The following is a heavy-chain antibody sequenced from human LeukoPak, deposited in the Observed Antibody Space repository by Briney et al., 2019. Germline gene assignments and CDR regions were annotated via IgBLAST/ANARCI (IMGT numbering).Heavy chain of an antibody. CDR3: ARHVSGDYGNIDY. J-gene: IGHJ4*02. Sequence: SETLSLTCTVSGGSISSYYWSWIRQPPGKGLEWIGYIYYNGGSGCTNYSPSLKSRVTISVDTSKNQFSLKLSSVTAADTAVYYCARHVSGDYGNIDYWGQGTLVTVSS. CDR2: IYYNGGSGCT. CDR1: GGSISSYY. D-gene: IGHD4-17*01. V-gene: IGHV4-59*08.